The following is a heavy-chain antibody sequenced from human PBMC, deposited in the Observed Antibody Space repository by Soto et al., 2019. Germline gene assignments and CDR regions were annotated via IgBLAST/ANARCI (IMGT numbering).Heavy chain of an antibody. CDR2: IDPSDSYT. J-gene: IGHJ6*02. V-gene: IGHV5-10-1*01. CDR1: GYSFTSYW. Sequence: GESLKISCKGSGYSFTSYWISWVRQMPGKDLEWMGRIDPSDSYTNYSPSFQGHVTISADKSISTAYLQWSSLKASDTAMYYCARQDVVVPAAIYGMDVWGQGTTVTAP. D-gene: IGHD2-2*02. CDR3: ARQDVVVPAAIYGMDV.